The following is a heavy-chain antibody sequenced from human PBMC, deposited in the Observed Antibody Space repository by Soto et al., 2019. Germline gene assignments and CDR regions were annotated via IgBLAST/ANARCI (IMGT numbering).Heavy chain of an antibody. CDR3: ARDLLLGTSSSDYYYGMDV. CDR2: INPSGGST. V-gene: IGHV1-46*01. CDR1: GYTFTSYY. J-gene: IGHJ6*02. D-gene: IGHD6-13*01. Sequence: RASVKVSCKASGYTFTSYYMHWVRQAPGQGLEWMGIINPSGGSTSYAQKFQGRVTMTRDTSTSTVYMELSSLRSEDTAVYYCARDLLLGTSSSDYYYGMDVWGQGTTVTVSS.